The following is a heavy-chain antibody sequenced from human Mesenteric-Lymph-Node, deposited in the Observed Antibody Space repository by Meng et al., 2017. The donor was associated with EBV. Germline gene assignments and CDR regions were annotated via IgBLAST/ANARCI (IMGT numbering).Heavy chain of an antibody. J-gene: IGHJ4*02. D-gene: IGHD3-16*02. CDR3: ARIRSIWGTYQNYYFDS. CDR2: INHSGFS. CDR1: GGSFSGFY. V-gene: IGHV4-34*01. Sequence: QGQLQQAGAGLLKPSETLSLNCAVYGGSFSGFYWTWIRQSPGRDLEWIGEINHSGFSKYNPSLKSRLTISLDTSKNQVSLTLGSVTAADTAVYYCARIRSIWGTYQNYYFDSWGQGTLVTVSS.